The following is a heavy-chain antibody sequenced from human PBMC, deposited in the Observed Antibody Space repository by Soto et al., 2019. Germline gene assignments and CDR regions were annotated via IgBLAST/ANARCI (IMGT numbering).Heavy chain of an antibody. J-gene: IGHJ4*02. CDR2: IYYSGST. D-gene: IGHD2-15*01. V-gene: IGHV4-59*01. Sequence: SETLSLTCTVSGGSISSYYWSWIRQPPGKGLEWIEYIYYSGSTNYNPSTKSRVTISVDTSKNQFSRKLSSVTASDTAVYYCARDPSSGGYCPGPCFDNWGQGTQVTVS. CDR1: GGSISSYY. CDR3: ARDPSSGGYCPGPCFDN.